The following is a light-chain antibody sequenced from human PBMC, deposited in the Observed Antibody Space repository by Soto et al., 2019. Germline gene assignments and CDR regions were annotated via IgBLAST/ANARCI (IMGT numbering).Light chain of an antibody. CDR2: GAS. J-gene: IGKJ2*01. Sequence: EIVMTQSPATLSVSPGERATLSCRASQSVSSNLAWYQQKPGQAPRLLIYGASTRATGIPARFSGSGSGTEFTLTISSLQSEDFAVYYCQQYNNWNTFGQGIKLEIK. CDR1: QSVSSN. CDR3: QQYNNWNT. V-gene: IGKV3-15*01.